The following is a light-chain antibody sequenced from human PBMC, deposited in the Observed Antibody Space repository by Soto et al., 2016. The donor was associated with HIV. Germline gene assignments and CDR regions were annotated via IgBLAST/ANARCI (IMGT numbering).Light chain of an antibody. CDR2: DDD. CDR1: NIGDRS. CDR3: QVWHSSSDHRV. V-gene: IGLV3-21*02. Sequence: SYKLTQPPSVSVAPGQTARITCGGHNIGDRSVHWYQQRPGQAPVLVVYDDDDRPSGIPERFSGSNSGNTATLTISRVEAGDEADYHCQVWHSSSDHRVFGGGTKLTVL. J-gene: IGLJ3*02.